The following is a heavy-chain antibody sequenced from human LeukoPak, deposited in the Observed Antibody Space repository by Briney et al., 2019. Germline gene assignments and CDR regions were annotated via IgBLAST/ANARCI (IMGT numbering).Heavy chain of an antibody. CDR3: ARASGPFDY. V-gene: IGHV3-33*01. J-gene: IGHJ4*02. D-gene: IGHD3-10*01. Sequence: GGSLRLSCAASGFTFSTYGMHWVRQAPGKGLEGVAVIWYDGSNKYYADSVQGRFTISRDNSKNTLYLQMNSLRAEDTAVYSCARASGPFDYWGQGTLVTVSS. CDR1: GFTFSTYG. CDR2: IWYDGSNK.